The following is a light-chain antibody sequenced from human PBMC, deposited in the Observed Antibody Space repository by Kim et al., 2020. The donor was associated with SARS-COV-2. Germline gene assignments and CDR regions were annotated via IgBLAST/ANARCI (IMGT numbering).Light chain of an antibody. CDR1: SLRSNY. Sequence: SSELTQDPAVSVALGQTVRITCQGDSLRSNYASWYQQKPGQAPVLVIYGKNNRHSGIPDRFSGSSSGNTATLTITGAQAEDEADYYCNSRDSSGKRWVFG. V-gene: IGLV3-19*01. J-gene: IGLJ3*02. CDR2: GKN. CDR3: NSRDSSGKRWV.